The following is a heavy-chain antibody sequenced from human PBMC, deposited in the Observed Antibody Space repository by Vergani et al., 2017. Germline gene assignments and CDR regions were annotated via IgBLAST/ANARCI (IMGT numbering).Heavy chain of an antibody. V-gene: IGHV5-10-1*03. D-gene: IGHD3-22*01. CDR3: ARVGWSYYDSSGYYYAPGGWFDP. CDR2: IDPSDSYT. CDR1: GYSFTSYW. J-gene: IGHJ5*02. Sequence: EVQLVQSGAEVKKPGESLRISCKGSGYSFTSYWISWVRQMPGKGLAWMGRIDPSDSYTNYSPSFQGHVTISADKSISTAYLQWSSLKASDTAMYYCARVGWSYYDSSGYYYAPGGWFDPWGQGTLVTVSS.